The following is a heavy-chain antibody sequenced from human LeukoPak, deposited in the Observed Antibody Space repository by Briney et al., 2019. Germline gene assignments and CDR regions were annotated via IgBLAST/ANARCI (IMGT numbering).Heavy chain of an antibody. CDR3: ARGGYDFWSGYPYYYGMDV. D-gene: IGHD3-3*01. Sequence: SETLSLTCTVSGGSISNYYWSWFRQPPGKGLEWIGYTSYSGSTNYNPSLKSRVTISVDTSKNQFSLRLSSVTAADTAVYYRARGGYDFWSGYPYYYGMDVWGQGTTVTVSS. V-gene: IGHV4-59*01. CDR2: TSYSGST. CDR1: GGSISNYY. J-gene: IGHJ6*02.